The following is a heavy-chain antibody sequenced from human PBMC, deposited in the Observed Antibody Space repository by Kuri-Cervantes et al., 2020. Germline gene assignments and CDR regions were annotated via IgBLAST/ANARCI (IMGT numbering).Heavy chain of an antibody. V-gene: IGHV1-8*01. Sequence: ASVKVSCKASGYTFTSYDNNWVRQATGQELEWMGWMNPNSGNTGYAQKFQGRVTITADESTSKAYMELSSLRYDDTAVYYCACGIAGGGLDVWGQGTTVTVSS. D-gene: IGHD6-13*01. J-gene: IGHJ6*02. CDR1: GYTFTSYD. CDR2: MNPNSGNT. CDR3: ACGIAGGGLDV.